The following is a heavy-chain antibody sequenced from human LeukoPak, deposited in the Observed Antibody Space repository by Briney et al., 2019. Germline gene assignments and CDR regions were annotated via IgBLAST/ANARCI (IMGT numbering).Heavy chain of an antibody. Sequence: SETLSLTCAVSGGSISSGGYSWSWIRQPPGKGLEWIGYIYHSGSTNYNPSLKSRVTISVDTSKNQVSLKLSSVTAADTAVYYCARDIPPDYWGQGTPVTVSS. V-gene: IGHV4-30-2*01. CDR3: ARDIPPDY. J-gene: IGHJ4*02. CDR1: GGSISSGGYS. CDR2: IYHSGST.